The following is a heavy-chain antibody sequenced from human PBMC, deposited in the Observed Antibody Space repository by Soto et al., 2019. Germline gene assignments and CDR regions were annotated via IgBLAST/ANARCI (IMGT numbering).Heavy chain of an antibody. CDR2: IIPSFGTP. Sequence: QVRLVQSGAEVKKPGSSVKVSCKASGGTISSSYAISWVRQAPGQGLEWMGGIIPSFGTPNYAQKFLGRVTITADEFRNTADMELSTLRSEDTAVYYCARDWTNGFGVWCQGTTVTVSS. CDR1: GGTISSSYA. V-gene: IGHV1-69*01. CDR3: ARDWTNGFGV. J-gene: IGHJ6*02. D-gene: IGHD3-3*01.